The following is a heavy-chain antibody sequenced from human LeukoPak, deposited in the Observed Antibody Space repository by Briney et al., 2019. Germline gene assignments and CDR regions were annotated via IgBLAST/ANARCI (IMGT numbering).Heavy chain of an antibody. J-gene: IGHJ3*02. CDR1: GYSFTSYA. Sequence: ASMKVSCKASGYSFTSYAINWVRQAPGQGLEWMGWISAYNGNTNYAQKLQGRVTMTTDTSTSTAYMELRSLRSDDTAVYYCARPTYSSGWSTAFDIWGQGTMVTVSS. CDR2: ISAYNGNT. D-gene: IGHD6-19*01. CDR3: ARPTYSSGWSTAFDI. V-gene: IGHV1-18*01.